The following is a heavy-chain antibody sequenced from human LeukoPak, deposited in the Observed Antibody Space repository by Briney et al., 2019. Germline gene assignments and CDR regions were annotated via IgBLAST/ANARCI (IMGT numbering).Heavy chain of an antibody. Sequence: PGGSLRLSCAASGFTFSSYWMHWVRQAPGKGLEWVSSISSSSSYIYYADSVKGRFTISRDNAKNSLYLQMNSLRAEDTAVYYCASVVVTAPDYWGQGTLVTVSS. CDR3: ASVVVTAPDY. CDR2: ISSSSSYI. V-gene: IGHV3-21*01. CDR1: GFTFSSYW. D-gene: IGHD2-21*02. J-gene: IGHJ4*02.